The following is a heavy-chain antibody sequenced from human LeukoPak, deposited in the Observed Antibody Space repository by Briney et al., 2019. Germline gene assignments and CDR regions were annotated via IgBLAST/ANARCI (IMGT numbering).Heavy chain of an antibody. CDR1: GASISSNW. CDR2: IHHSGSA. V-gene: IGHV4-4*02. J-gene: IGHJ3*02. CDR3: ARDMGYSYGLEHAFDI. Sequence: SGTLSLTCAVSGASISSNWWNWVRQPPGKGLEWIGEIHHSGSANYNPSLKSRVTISVDTSKNQFSLKLSSVTAADTAVYYCARDMGYSYGLEHAFDIWGQGTMVTVSS. D-gene: IGHD5-18*01.